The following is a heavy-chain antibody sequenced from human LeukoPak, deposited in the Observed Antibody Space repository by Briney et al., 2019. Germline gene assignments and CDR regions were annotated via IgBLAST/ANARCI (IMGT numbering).Heavy chain of an antibody. V-gene: IGHV4-34*01. CDR1: GESFSGYN. J-gene: IGHJ5*02. CDR2: INHSGST. D-gene: IGHD6-13*01. CDR3: ARSLFSSSWFDP. Sequence: PSETLSLTCAVYGESFSGYNWTWVRQPPGKGLEWIGEINHSGSTNYNPSLKSRVTISVDTSKNQFSLKLTSVTAADTAVYYCARSLFSSSWFDPWGQGTLVTVSS.